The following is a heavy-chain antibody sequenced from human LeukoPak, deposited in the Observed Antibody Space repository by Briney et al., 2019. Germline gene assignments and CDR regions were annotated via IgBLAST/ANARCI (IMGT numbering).Heavy chain of an antibody. Sequence: ASVKVSCKAFGYTFTGYYMHWVRQAPGQGLEWMGWINPNSGGTNYAQRFQGWVTMTRDTSISTAYMELSRLRSDDTAVYYCARDRASENCSSTSCYYYNWFDPWGQGTLVTVSS. J-gene: IGHJ5*02. CDR3: ARDRASENCSSTSCYYYNWFDP. CDR2: INPNSGGT. V-gene: IGHV1-2*04. D-gene: IGHD2-2*01. CDR1: GYTFTGYY.